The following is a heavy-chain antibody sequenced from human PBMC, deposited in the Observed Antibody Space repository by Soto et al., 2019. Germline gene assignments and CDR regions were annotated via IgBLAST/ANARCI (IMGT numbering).Heavy chain of an antibody. J-gene: IGHJ6*03. CDR3: ARITRAYYMDV. V-gene: IGHV4-39*01. CDR1: GGSISSSSDY. CDR2: IYYSGSS. D-gene: IGHD3-10*01. Sequence: QLQLQESGPGLVKTSETLSLTCSVSGGSISSSSDYWGWIRQPPGKGLEWIGSIYYSGSSYYNPSLKGRVTLPVDTSENKFSLRLSSVTAADTAVYYCARITRAYYMDVWGKGTKVTV.